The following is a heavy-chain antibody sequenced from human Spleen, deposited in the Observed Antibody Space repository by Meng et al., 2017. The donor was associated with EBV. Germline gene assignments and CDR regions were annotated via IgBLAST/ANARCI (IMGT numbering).Heavy chain of an antibody. CDR2: INHSGST. J-gene: IGHJ4*02. CDR1: GGSFSGSS. V-gene: IGHV4-34*01. CDR3: AAAHYYDSSGYYYPFDY. D-gene: IGHD3-22*01. Sequence: VRRQQVGAGLFKPSETLSPTCPVYGGSFSGSSWSWIRQPPGKGLEWIGDINHSGSTNYNPSLKSRVTISVDTSKYQFSLKLSSVTAADTAVYYCAAAHYYDSSGYYYPFDYWGQGTLVTVSS.